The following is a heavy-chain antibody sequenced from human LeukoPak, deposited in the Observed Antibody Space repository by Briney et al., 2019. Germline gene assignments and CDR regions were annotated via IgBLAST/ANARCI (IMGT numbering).Heavy chain of an antibody. J-gene: IGHJ4*02. CDR3: AKDRLWFGELPPDY. CDR2: IWYDGSNK. V-gene: IGHV3-33*06. CDR1: GFTFGSYG. Sequence: PGGSLRLSCAASGFTFGSYGMHWLRQAPGKGLEWVAVIWYDGSNKYYADSVKGRFTISRDNSKNTLYLQMNSLRAEDTAVYYCAKDRLWFGELPPDYWGQGTLVTVSS. D-gene: IGHD3-10*01.